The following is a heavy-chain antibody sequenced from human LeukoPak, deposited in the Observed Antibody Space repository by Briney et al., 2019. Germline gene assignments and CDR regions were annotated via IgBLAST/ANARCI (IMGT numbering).Heavy chain of an antibody. CDR2: IYYSGST. V-gene: IGHV4-61*08. J-gene: IGHJ3*02. D-gene: IGHD6-13*01. CDR3: ARGVLQLVRDAFDI. Sequence: SETLSLTCTVSGGSISSGDYYWSWIRQHPGKGLEWIGYIYYSGSTNYNPSLKSRVTISVDTSKNQFSLKLSSVTAADTAVYYCARGVLQLVRDAFDIWGQGTMVTVSS. CDR1: GGSISSGDYY.